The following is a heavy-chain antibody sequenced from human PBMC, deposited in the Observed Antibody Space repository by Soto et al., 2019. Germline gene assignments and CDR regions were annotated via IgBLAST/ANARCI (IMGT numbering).Heavy chain of an antibody. V-gene: IGHV1-58*01. Sequence: SVKVSCKASGFTFTSSAVQWVRQARGQRLEWIGWIVVGSGNTNYAQKFQERVTITRDMSTSTAYMELSSLRSEDTAVYYCARITIFGVVKFLYYMDVWGKGTTVTVSS. D-gene: IGHD3-3*01. J-gene: IGHJ6*03. CDR1: GFTFTSSA. CDR2: IVVGSGNT. CDR3: ARITIFGVVKFLYYMDV.